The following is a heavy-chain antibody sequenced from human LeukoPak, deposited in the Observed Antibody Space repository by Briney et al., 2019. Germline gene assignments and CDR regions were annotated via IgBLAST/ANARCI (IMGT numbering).Heavy chain of an antibody. Sequence: PGGSLRLSCAASGFTLSDYYMSWIRQAPGKGLEWVSYISSSGSTIYYADSVKGRFTISRDNAKNSLYLQMNSLRAEDTAVYYCARAHYDFWSGYSNDYFDYWGQGTLVTVSS. J-gene: IGHJ4*02. CDR3: ARAHYDFWSGYSNDYFDY. V-gene: IGHV3-11*04. CDR2: ISSSGSTI. D-gene: IGHD3-3*01. CDR1: GFTLSDYY.